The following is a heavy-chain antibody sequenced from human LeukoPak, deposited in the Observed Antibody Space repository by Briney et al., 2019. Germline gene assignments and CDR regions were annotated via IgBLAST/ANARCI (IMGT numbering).Heavy chain of an antibody. J-gene: IGHJ4*02. CDR3: ASPDYGGNSDYFDC. CDR2: INTDGSST. Sequence: QSGGSLRLSCAASGFTFSSYWMHWVRQAPGKGLVWVSRINTDGSSTSYADSVKGRFTISRDNAKNTLYLQMNSLRAEDTAVYYCASPDYGGNSDYFDCWGQGTLVTVSS. V-gene: IGHV3-74*01. CDR1: GFTFSSYW. D-gene: IGHD4-23*01.